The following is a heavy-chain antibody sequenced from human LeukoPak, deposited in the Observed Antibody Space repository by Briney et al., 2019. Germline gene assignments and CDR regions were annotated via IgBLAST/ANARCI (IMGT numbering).Heavy chain of an antibody. J-gene: IGHJ5*02. CDR1: GGSISSSSYY. V-gene: IGHV4-39*07. CDR2: IYYSGST. CDR3: ARGRTSSDLWTPGWFDP. D-gene: IGHD2-2*01. Sequence: PSETLSLTCTASGGSISSSSYYWGWIRQPPGKGLEWIGSIYYSGSTYYNPSLKSRVTISVDTSKNQFSLKLSSVTAADTAVYYCARGRTSSDLWTPGWFDPWGQGTLVTVSS.